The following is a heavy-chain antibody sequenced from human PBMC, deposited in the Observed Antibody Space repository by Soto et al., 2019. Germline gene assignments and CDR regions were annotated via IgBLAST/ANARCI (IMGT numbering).Heavy chain of an antibody. CDR3: ARAGSNYVRLYYYYGMDV. CDR2: INPSGGST. V-gene: IGHV1-46*01. CDR1: GYTFTRYY. J-gene: IGHJ6*02. Sequence: ASVKVSCKASGYTFTRYYMHWVRQAPGQGLEWMGIINPSGGSTSYAQKFQGRVTMTRDTSTSTVYMELSSLRSEDTAVYYCARAGSNYVRLYYYYGMDVWGQGTTVTVSS. D-gene: IGHD4-4*01.